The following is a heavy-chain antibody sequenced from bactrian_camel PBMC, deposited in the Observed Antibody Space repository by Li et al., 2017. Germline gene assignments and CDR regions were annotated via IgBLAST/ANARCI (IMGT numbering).Heavy chain of an antibody. D-gene: IGHD4*01. J-gene: IGHJ6*01. CDR2: INSADGST. V-gene: IGHV3S1*01. CDR1: GITFSGYD. Sequence: HVQLVESGGGLVQPGGSLRLSCAASGITFSGYDFYWVRQAPGKGLEWVSSINSADGSTGYTDSVKGRFTISRDNAKNTLYLQMNSLKFEDTAMYYCVKESYSEYGGIGYWGQGTQVTVS. CDR3: VKESYSEYGGIGY.